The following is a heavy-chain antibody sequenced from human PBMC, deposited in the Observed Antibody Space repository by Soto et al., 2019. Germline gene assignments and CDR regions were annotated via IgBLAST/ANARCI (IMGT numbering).Heavy chain of an antibody. V-gene: IGHV4-31*03. CDR3: ASGNYYDSSGYYSHFDY. Sequence: SETLSLTCTVSGGSISSGGYYWSWIRQHPGKGLEWIGYIYYSGSTYYNPSLKSRVTISVDTSKNQFSLKLSSVTAADTAVYYCASGNYYDSSGYYSHFDYWGQGTLVTVSS. CDR1: GGSISSGGYY. J-gene: IGHJ4*02. D-gene: IGHD3-22*01. CDR2: IYYSGST.